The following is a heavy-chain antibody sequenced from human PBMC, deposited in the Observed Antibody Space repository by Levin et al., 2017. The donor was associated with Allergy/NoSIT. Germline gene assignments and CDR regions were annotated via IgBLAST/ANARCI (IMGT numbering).Heavy chain of an antibody. CDR2: ISYDGGNK. CDR3: ARGGSYDFWSGYSTSYYLYYPMDV. J-gene: IGHJ6*02. CDR1: GFTFSDYP. Sequence: GESLKISCAASGFTFSDYPIHWVRQPPGRGLEWVAVISYDGGNKYYADSVKGRFTISRDNSENTLFLQMNGLRADDTAVYYCARGGSYDFWSGYSTSYYLYYPMDVWGQGITVTVSS. D-gene: IGHD3-3*01. V-gene: IGHV3-30*04.